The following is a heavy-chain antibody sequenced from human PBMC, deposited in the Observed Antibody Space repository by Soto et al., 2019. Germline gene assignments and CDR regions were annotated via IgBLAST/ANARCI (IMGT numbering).Heavy chain of an antibody. V-gene: IGHV3-21*01. J-gene: IGHJ6*02. Sequence: LRLSFAASGFIFGSYWMHWVRQAPGKLPVWVSSISSRSDIYYADSVKGRFTISRDNAKNSVSLQMNSLRAEDTAVYYCAREYTAWPVAYGLHVWGQATTVTVSS. D-gene: IGHD2-2*02. CDR2: ISSRSDI. CDR3: AREYTAWPVAYGLHV. CDR1: GFIFGSYW.